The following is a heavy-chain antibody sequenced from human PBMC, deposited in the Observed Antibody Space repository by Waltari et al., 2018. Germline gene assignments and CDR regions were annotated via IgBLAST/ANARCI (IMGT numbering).Heavy chain of an antibody. CDR2: IYYSGST. J-gene: IGHJ4*02. Sequence: QVQLQESGPGLVKSSETLSLDCTVSDGSISPYYWNWIRQPPGKGLEWIGYIYYSGSTNYNPSLQSRVTISLDTSKKQFSLRLTSVTAADTVVYYCARGKKDDSGSYGADYWGQGTLVIVSS. CDR1: DGSISPYY. CDR3: ARGKKDDSGSYGADY. V-gene: IGHV4-59*01. D-gene: IGHD3-10*01.